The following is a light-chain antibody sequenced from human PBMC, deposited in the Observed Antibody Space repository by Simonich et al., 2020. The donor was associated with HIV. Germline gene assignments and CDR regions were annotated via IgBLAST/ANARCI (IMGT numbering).Light chain of an antibody. CDR3: QQYYSPLLT. J-gene: IGKJ4*01. V-gene: IGKV4-1*01. Sequence: DIVMTQSPDSLAVSLGERATINCKSSQSVLSSSNNKNFLAWYQQKPGQPPKLLIYWASTRESGVPDRFSGSGSGTDFTLTISSLQAEDVAVYYCQQYYSPLLTFGGGTKVEIK. CDR1: QSVLSSSNNKNF. CDR2: WAS.